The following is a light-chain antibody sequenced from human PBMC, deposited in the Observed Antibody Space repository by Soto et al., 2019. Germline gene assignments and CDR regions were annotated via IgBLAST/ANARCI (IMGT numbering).Light chain of an antibody. CDR3: QQYNNWRRT. Sequence: EIVMTQSPVTLSVSPGERATLSCRASQSVNSNLAWYQQKPVQAPRLVIYGASTRSTGIPARFSGSGSGTEFTLTISSLQSEDLAVYYCQQYNNWRRTFGQGTKVEIK. J-gene: IGKJ1*01. V-gene: IGKV3-15*01. CDR1: QSVNSN. CDR2: GAS.